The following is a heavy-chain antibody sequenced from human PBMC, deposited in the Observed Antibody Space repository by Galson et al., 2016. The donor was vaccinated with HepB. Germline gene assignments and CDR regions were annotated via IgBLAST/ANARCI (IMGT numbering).Heavy chain of an antibody. CDR1: GDSLSELS. V-gene: IGHV1-24*01. J-gene: IGHJ6*02. Sequence: SVKVSCKVSGDSLSELSMHWVRQSPGKGLEWMGGFDPKDDEIVYAQNFRGRVTMTEDTSTDTAYMELRSLTSADTAVYYCASAVTVTGYYYYNGMAVWGPGTTVSVSS. D-gene: IGHD4-17*01. CDR3: ASAVTVTGYYYYNGMAV. CDR2: FDPKDDEI.